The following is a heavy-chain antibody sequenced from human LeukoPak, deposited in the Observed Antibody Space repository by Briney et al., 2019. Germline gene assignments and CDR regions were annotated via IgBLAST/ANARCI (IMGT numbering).Heavy chain of an antibody. CDR1: GFTFSSYA. D-gene: IGHD6-13*01. Sequence: GGSLRLSCAASGFTFSSYAMSWVRQAPGKGLEWVSAISGSGGSTYYADSVKGRFTISRDNSKNTLYLQMNSLRAEDTAVYYCAKERSSSWYPTENWFDPWGQGTLVTVSS. CDR3: AKERSSSWYPTENWFDP. CDR2: ISGSGGST. J-gene: IGHJ5*02. V-gene: IGHV3-23*01.